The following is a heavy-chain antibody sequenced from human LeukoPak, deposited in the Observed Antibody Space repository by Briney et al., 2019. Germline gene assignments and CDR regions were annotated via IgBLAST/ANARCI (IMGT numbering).Heavy chain of an antibody. V-gene: IGHV3-23*01. J-gene: IGHJ6*03. CDR2: ISVSGGST. D-gene: IGHD6-19*01. CDR3: AKEGSPPNFYYMDV. CDR1: GFTFSTNA. Sequence: GGSLRLSCAASGFTFSTNAMSWVRQAPGKGLEWASGISVSGGSTYYADSVKGRFTISRDNSKNTLYVQMNSLRAEDTAVYYCAKEGSPPNFYYMDVWGKGATVTVSS.